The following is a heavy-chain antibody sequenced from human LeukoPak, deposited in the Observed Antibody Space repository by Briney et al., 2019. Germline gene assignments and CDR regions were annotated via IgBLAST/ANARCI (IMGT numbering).Heavy chain of an antibody. CDR2: IYHSGST. V-gene: IGHV4-38-2*02. Sequence: SETLSLTCTVSGYSISSGYYWGWIRQPPGKGLEWIGSIYHSGSTYYNPSLKSRVTISVDTSKNQFSLKLSSVTAADTAVYYCARDSPRRYDSSGYYYNWFDPWGQGTLVTVSS. CDR3: ARDSPRRYDSSGYYYNWFDP. D-gene: IGHD3-22*01. CDR1: GYSISSGYY. J-gene: IGHJ5*02.